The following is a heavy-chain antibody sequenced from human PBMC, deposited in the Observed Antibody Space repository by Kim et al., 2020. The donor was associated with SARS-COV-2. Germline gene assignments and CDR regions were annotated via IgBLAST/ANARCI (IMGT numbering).Heavy chain of an antibody. D-gene: IGHD3-10*01. V-gene: IGHV4-38-2*02. CDR3: ARVQMGPLLSPYGSGSYHNWFDP. CDR2: IYHGADT. CDR1: GYSISSHYY. J-gene: IGHJ5*02. Sequence: SETLSLTCTVSGYSISSHYYWGWVRQPPGKGLEWIGSIYHGADTYYNPSLKSRITISVDTSKNQFSLKLSSVTAADTAVYYCARVQMGPLLSPYGSGSYHNWFDPWGQGTLVTVSS.